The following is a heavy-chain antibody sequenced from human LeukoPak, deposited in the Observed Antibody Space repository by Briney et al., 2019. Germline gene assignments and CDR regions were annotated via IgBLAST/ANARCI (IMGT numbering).Heavy chain of an antibody. V-gene: IGHV3-30*02. Sequence: GGSLSLSCAASGFTFSSYGMHWVRQAPGKGLEWVAFIRNDRSNKYYADSVKGRFTISRDNSKNTLYLQMNSLRAEDTAVYYCAKDLGYYGSRSYYNQWLFDYSGQGTLVTVSS. CDR2: IRNDRSNK. D-gene: IGHD3-10*01. CDR1: GFTFSSYG. CDR3: AKDLGYYGSRSYYNQWLFDY. J-gene: IGHJ4*02.